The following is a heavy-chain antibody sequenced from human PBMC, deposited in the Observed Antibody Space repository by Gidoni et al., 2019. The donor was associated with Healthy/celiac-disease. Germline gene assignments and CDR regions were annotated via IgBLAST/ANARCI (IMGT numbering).Heavy chain of an antibody. J-gene: IGHJ4*02. D-gene: IGHD6-13*01. CDR2: ISGSGGST. Sequence: EVQLLESGGGLVQPGGSLRLSCAASGFTFSSYAMSWVRQAPGKGLEWVSAISGSGGSTYYADSVKGRFTISRDNSKNTLYLQMNSLRAEDTAVYYCAKVMVRGRSSSWYGDYWGQGTLVTVSS. CDR1: GFTFSSYA. CDR3: AKVMVRGRSSSWYGDY. V-gene: IGHV3-23*01.